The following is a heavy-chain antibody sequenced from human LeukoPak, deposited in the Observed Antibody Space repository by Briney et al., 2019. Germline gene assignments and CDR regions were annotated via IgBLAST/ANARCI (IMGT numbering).Heavy chain of an antibody. Sequence: PSETLSLTCAGYGGSFSGYYWSWIRQPPGKGMEWIGEINHSGSTNYNPSLKSRVTISVDTSKNQFSLKLSSVTAADTAVYYCARVPRYYYDSEDYWGQGTLVTVSS. CDR2: INHSGST. CDR3: ARVPRYYYDSEDY. V-gene: IGHV4-34*01. J-gene: IGHJ4*02. D-gene: IGHD3-22*01. CDR1: GGSFSGYY.